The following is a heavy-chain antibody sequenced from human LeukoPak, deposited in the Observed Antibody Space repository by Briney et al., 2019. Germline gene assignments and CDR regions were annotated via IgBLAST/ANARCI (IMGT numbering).Heavy chain of an antibody. Sequence: PGGSLRLSCAASGFTFSSYAMHWVRQAPGKGLEYVSAISSNGGSTYYANSVKGRFTISRDNSKNTLYLQMGSLRAADMAVYYCARGDGSYYEYFQHWGQGTLVTVSS. D-gene: IGHD1-26*01. CDR3: ARGDGSYYEYFQH. V-gene: IGHV3-64*01. J-gene: IGHJ1*01. CDR2: ISSNGGST. CDR1: GFTFSSYA.